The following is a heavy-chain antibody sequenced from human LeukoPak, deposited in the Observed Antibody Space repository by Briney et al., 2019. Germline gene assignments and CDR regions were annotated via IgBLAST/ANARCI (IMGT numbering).Heavy chain of an antibody. J-gene: IGHJ6*03. Sequence: GGSLRLSCTASGFTVSGNYMNWVRQAPGKGLEWVGFIRSKAYGGTTEYAASVKGRFTISRDDSKSIAYLKMNSLKSEDTAVYYCTRDSGGSYYPYYYYMDVWGKGTTVTISS. CDR2: IRSKAYGGTT. D-gene: IGHD1-26*01. V-gene: IGHV3-49*04. CDR3: TRDSGGSYYPYYYYMDV. CDR1: GFTVSGNY.